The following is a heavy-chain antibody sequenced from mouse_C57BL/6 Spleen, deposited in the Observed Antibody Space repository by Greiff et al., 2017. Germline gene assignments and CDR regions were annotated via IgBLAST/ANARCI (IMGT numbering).Heavy chain of an antibody. J-gene: IGHJ1*03. CDR1: GYSITSGYD. D-gene: IGHD1-1*01. CDR2: ISYSGST. Sequence: EVKLMESGPGMVKPSQSLSLTCTVTGYSITSGYDWHWIRPFPGNKLEWMGYISYSGSTNYNPSLKSRISITHDTSKNHFFLKLNSVTTEDTATYYCAREAYYYGSSYGYFDVWGTGTTVTVSS. CDR3: AREAYYYGSSYGYFDV. V-gene: IGHV3-1*01.